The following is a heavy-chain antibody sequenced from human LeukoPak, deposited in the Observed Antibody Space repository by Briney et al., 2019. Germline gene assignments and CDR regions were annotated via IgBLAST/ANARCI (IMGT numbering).Heavy chain of an antibody. CDR2: ISYDGSNK. CDR1: GFTFSSYA. CDR3: ARDFYVVVVPAAISRLYYYYYGMDV. Sequence: PGGSLRLSCAASGFTFSSYAMHWVRQAPGKGLEWVAVISYDGSNKYYADSVKGRFTISRDNSKNTPYLQMNSLRAEDTAVYYCARDFYVVVVPAAISRLYYYYYGMDVWGQGTTVTVSS. V-gene: IGHV3-30-3*01. J-gene: IGHJ6*02. D-gene: IGHD2-2*02.